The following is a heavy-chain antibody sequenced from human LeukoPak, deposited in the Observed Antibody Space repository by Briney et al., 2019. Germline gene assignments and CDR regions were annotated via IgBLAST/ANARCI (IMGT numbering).Heavy chain of an antibody. CDR3: ARSKGDFFDAFDI. Sequence: GGSLRLSCATSGFTFSSYAMSWVRQAPGKGLEWVSAISGSGGSTYYADSVKGRFTISRDNSKNTLYLQMNSLRAEDTAVYYCARSKGDFFDAFDIWGQGTMVTVSS. CDR2: ISGSGGST. CDR1: GFTFSSYA. J-gene: IGHJ3*02. V-gene: IGHV3-23*01. D-gene: IGHD3-3*01.